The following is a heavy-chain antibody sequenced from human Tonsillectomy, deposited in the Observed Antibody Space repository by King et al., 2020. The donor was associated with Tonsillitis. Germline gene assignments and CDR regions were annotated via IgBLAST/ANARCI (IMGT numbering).Heavy chain of an antibody. Sequence: QLVQSGAEVKKPGASVKVSCKASGYTFTSYYMHWVRQAPGQGLEWMGIINPSGGSTSYAQKFQGRVTMTRDTSTSTVYMELSSLRSEDTAVYYFATGAYYYGSGSYYGGMDVWGQGTTVTVSS. J-gene: IGHJ6*02. CDR1: GYTFTSYY. V-gene: IGHV1-46*01. D-gene: IGHD3-10*01. CDR3: ATGAYYYGSGSYYGGMDV. CDR2: INPSGGST.